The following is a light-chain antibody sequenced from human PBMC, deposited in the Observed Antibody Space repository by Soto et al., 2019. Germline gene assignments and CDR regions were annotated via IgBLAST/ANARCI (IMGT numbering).Light chain of an antibody. Sequence: IVLSRSPGTVSLSPGERATLSFRASQCVSSSYLAWYQQKPGQASRLLIYGASSRATGIPDRFSGSVSGTDFTLTTSRLEPEEVAVYYCQQFGSSLGVLFAGGTKVDIK. CDR2: GAS. V-gene: IGKV3-20*01. CDR3: QQFGSSLGVL. CDR1: QCVSSSY. J-gene: IGKJ4*01.